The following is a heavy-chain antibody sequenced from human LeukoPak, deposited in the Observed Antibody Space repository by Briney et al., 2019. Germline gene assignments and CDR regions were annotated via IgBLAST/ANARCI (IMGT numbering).Heavy chain of an antibody. CDR1: GFTFSDYY. CDR2: ISSSGSTI. J-gene: IGHJ6*03. V-gene: IGHV3-11*04. Sequence: GGSLRLSCAASGFTFSDYYMSWIRQAPRKGLEWVSYISSSGSTIYYADSVKGRFTISRDNAKNSLYLQMNSLRAEDTAVYYCARDPKHYHYYYYMDVWGKGTTITVSS. CDR3: ARDPKHYHYYYYMDV.